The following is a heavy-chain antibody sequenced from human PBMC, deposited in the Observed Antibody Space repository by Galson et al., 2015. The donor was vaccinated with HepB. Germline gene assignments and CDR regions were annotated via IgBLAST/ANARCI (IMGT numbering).Heavy chain of an antibody. V-gene: IGHV1-2*02. CDR1: GYTFTGYY. Sequence: SVKVSCKASGYTFTGYYMHWVRQAPGQGLEWMGWINPNSGGTNYAQKFQGRVTMTRDTSISTAYMELSRLRSDDTAVYYCARIYYYDSSGYSYWGQGTLVTVSS. J-gene: IGHJ4*02. CDR3: ARIYYYDSSGYSY. D-gene: IGHD3-22*01. CDR2: INPNSGGT.